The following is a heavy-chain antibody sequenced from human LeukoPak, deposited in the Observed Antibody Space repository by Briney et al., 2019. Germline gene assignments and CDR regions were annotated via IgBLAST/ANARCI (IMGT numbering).Heavy chain of an antibody. V-gene: IGHV3-30-3*01. CDR1: GFTFSSYA. D-gene: IGHD2-2*02. CDR3: ARDPADIVVVPAAIQDSYYYYYGMDV. Sequence: QPGRSLRLSCAASGFTFSSYAMPWVRQAPGKGLEWVAVISYDGSNKYYADSVKGRFTISRDNSKNTLYLQMNSLRAEDTAVYYCARDPADIVVVPAAIQDSYYYYYGMDVWGQGTTVTVSS. CDR2: ISYDGSNK. J-gene: IGHJ6*02.